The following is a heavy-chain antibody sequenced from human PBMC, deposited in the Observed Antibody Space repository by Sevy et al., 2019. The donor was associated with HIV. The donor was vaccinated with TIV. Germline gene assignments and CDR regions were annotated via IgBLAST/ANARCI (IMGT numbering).Heavy chain of an antibody. CDR2: ISGSGGST. CDR1: GFTFSSYA. J-gene: IGHJ4*02. CDR3: AKDLGFRELTGFDY. V-gene: IGHV3-23*01. D-gene: IGHD3-10*01. Sequence: GGSLRLSCAASGFTFSSYAMSWVRQAPGKGLEWVSAISGSGGSTYYADSVKGRFTISRDNSKNTLYLQMNSLRAEDTAVYDCAKDLGFRELTGFDYWGQGTLVTVSS.